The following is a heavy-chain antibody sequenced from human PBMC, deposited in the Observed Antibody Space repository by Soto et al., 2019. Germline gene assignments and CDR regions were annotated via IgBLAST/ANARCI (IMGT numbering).Heavy chain of an antibody. CDR1: GGSISSGGYY. CDR3: AGCSYYYGSGSYS. J-gene: IGHJ4*02. Sequence: PSETLSLTCTVSGGSISSGGYYWSWIRQHPGKGLEWIGYIYYSGSTYYNPSLKSRVTISVDTSKNQFSLKLSSVTAADTAVYYCAGCSYYYGSGSYSWGQGTLVTVSS. V-gene: IGHV4-31*03. CDR2: IYYSGST. D-gene: IGHD3-10*01.